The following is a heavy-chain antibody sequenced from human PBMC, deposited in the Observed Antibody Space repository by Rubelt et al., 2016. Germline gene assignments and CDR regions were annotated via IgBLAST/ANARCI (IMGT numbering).Heavy chain of an antibody. CDR3: ARDQSGSYYANFDY. V-gene: IGHV3-33*01. CDR2: IWYDGSNK. Sequence: PGKGLEWVAVIWYDGSNKYYADSVKGRFTISRDNSKNTLYLQMNSLRAEDTAVYYCARDQSGSYYANFDYWGQGTLVTVSS. J-gene: IGHJ4*02. D-gene: IGHD1-26*01.